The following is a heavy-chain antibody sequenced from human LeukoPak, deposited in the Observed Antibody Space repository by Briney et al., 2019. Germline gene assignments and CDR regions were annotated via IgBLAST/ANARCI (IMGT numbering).Heavy chain of an antibody. Sequence: KPSETLSLTCAVYGGSFSGYYWSWIRQPAGKGLEWIGRIYTSGSTNYNPSLKSRVTISVDASKNQFSLKLSSVTAADTAVYYCARAGRTMLAAAGTLSWFDPWGQGTLVTVSS. V-gene: IGHV4-59*10. D-gene: IGHD6-13*01. CDR3: ARAGRTMLAAAGTLSWFDP. CDR2: IYTSGST. CDR1: GGSFSGYY. J-gene: IGHJ5*02.